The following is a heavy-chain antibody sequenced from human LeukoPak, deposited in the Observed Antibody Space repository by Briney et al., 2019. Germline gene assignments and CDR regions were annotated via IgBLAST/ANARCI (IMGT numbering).Heavy chain of an antibody. J-gene: IGHJ4*02. V-gene: IGHV4-59*12. CDR3: ARDDQGVNYDILTGYYRAAFGFDY. CDR1: GGSISSYY. Sequence: PSETLSPTCTVSGGSISSYYWSWIRQPPGKGLEWIGNIYYSGSTNYNPSLKSRVTISVDTSKNQFSLRLSSVTAADTAVYYCARDDQGVNYDILTGYYRAAFGFDYWGQGTLVTVSS. CDR2: IYYSGST. D-gene: IGHD3-9*01.